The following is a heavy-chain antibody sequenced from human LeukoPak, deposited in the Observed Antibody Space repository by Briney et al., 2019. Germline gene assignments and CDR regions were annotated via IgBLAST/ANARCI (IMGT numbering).Heavy chain of an antibody. Sequence: SETLSLTCTVSGGFITSSNSHWGWIRQPPGKGLEWVRTIYYSGSTYYKSSLKSRVTISVDTSKNQFSLKLSSVTAADTAVYYCARAQTWVRRPFDYWGQGTLVTVSS. CDR1: GGFITSSNSH. CDR3: ARAQTWVRRPFDY. CDR2: IYYSGST. V-gene: IGHV4-39*01. J-gene: IGHJ4*02. D-gene: IGHD1-1*01.